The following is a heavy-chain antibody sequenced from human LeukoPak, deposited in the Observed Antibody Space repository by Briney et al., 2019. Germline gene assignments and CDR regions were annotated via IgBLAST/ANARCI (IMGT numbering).Heavy chain of an antibody. Sequence: SETLSLTCTVSGGSISSSAHYWGCIRQPPGKGLEWIACVYHSGSTFYNPSLKSRVTISVDTSKNQFSLRLRSVTAADTAVYYCARHFLPYYFDYWGQGTLATVSS. J-gene: IGHJ4*02. CDR3: ARHFLPYYFDY. V-gene: IGHV4-39*01. CDR2: VYHSGST. CDR1: GGSISSSAHY.